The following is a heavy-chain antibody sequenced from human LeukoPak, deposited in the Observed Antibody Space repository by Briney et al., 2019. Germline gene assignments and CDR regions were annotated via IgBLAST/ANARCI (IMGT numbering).Heavy chain of an antibody. CDR3: VRHGQSPSFDP. J-gene: IGHJ5*01. CDR2: IYYNGNT. V-gene: IGHV4-39*01. D-gene: IGHD3/OR15-3a*01. Sequence: RSSETLSLTCIVSGGSITINGYYWAWVRQPPGKGLEWIGSIYYNGNTYYNPSLKSRVTISAVTSTNHFSLKLTSVTAADTAVYFCVRHGQSPSFDPWGQGTLVTVSS. CDR1: GGSITINGYY.